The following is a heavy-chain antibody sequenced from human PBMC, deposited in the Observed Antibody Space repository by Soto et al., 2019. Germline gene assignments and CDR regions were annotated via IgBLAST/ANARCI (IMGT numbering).Heavy chain of an antibody. CDR1: GYTFTNFG. CDR2: ISAYNGNT. J-gene: IGHJ4*02. D-gene: IGHD1-26*01. CDR3: ARGETPIDY. Sequence: QVQLVQAAAEVKKPGASVKVSCKASGYTFTNFGISWVRQAPGQGLEWMGWISAYNGNTNYAQNFQDRVTMTTDTPTSTAYTELRSLTSDDTDVYYCARGETPIDYWGQGTQVTVS. V-gene: IGHV1-18*01.